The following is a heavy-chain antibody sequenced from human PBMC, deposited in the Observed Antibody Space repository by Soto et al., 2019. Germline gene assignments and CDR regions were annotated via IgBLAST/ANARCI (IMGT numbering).Heavy chain of an antibody. CDR2: IPNTENKK. CDR3: ARTAGGTVRGALDI. Sequence: LEESGGGVVRPGTSLRLSCVASGFTFSSYGLHWVRQAPGKGLEWVAVIPNTENKKYYADSVKGRFTISRDNSQNTLFLQMDSLMSEDTAMYYCARTAGGTVRGALDIWGQGTMVTVS. J-gene: IGHJ3*02. D-gene: IGHD6-13*01. CDR1: GFTFSSYG. V-gene: IGHV3-30-3*01.